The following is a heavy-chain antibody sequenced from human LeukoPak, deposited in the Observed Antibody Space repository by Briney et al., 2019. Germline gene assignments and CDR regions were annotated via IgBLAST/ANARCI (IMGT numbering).Heavy chain of an antibody. J-gene: IGHJ3*02. CDR1: GYTFTSYY. CDR3: ARDLGKQQLVLYAFDI. CDR2: INPSGGST. Sequence: ASVKVSCKASGYTFTSYYMHWVRQAPGQGLEWMGIINPSGGSTSYAQKFQGRVTMTRDMSTSTDYMELSSLRSEDTAVYYCARDLGKQQLVLYAFDIWGQGTMVTVSS. D-gene: IGHD6-13*01. V-gene: IGHV1-46*01.